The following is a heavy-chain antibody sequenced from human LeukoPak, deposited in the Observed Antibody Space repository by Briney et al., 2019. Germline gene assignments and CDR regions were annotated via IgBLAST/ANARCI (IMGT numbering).Heavy chain of an antibody. CDR2: IKQDGSEK. Sequence: GGSLRLSCAASGFTFSNYWMSWVRQAPGKGLEWVANIKQDGSEKYYVDSVKGRFTISRDNAKNSLYLQMNSLRAEDTAVYYCAREGYDILTGYYEAFDYWGQGTLVTVSS. J-gene: IGHJ4*02. CDR3: AREGYDILTGYYEAFDY. CDR1: GFTFSNYW. V-gene: IGHV3-7*01. D-gene: IGHD3-9*01.